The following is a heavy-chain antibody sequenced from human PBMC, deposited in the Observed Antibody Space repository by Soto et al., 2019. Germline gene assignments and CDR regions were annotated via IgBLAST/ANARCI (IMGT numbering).Heavy chain of an antibody. CDR3: ARRYCRAERCNGNDGFDV. CDR2: MSNNGITQ. V-gene: IGHV3-30*04. J-gene: IGHJ3*01. Sequence: GGSLRLSCAVSGFSFRTSVIRWVRQAPGKGLEWVAVMSNNGITQFYANSVKGRFSVSRDNSKSTTYLQMDSLRTEDTALYYCARRYCRAERCNGNDGFDVWGQGTMVTVSS. CDR1: GFSFRTSV. D-gene: IGHD1-1*01.